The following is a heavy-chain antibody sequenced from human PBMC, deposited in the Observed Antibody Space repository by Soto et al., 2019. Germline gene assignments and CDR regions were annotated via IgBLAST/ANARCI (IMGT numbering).Heavy chain of an antibody. J-gene: IGHJ6*02. CDR3: VRQNTWNSYYGMDV. CDR1: GHTFSDYW. Sequence: GESLKISCKASGHTFSDYWIGWVRQMPGEGLEWMGIVYPDESDTRYSPSFQGQVSISADMSITTAYLQWSSLKASDTAIYFCVRQNTWNSYYGMDVWGQGTTVTVSS. V-gene: IGHV5-51*01. CDR2: VYPDESDT. D-gene: IGHD1-7*01.